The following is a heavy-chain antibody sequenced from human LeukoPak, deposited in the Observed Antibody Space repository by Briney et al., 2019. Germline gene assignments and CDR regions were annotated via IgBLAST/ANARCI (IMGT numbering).Heavy chain of an antibody. J-gene: IGHJ4*02. CDR3: AKDHLRFLEWPRHFDY. V-gene: IGHV3-23*01. Sequence: GGSLRLSCAASGFTFSNYGMIWVRQAPGKGLEWVSAIGGSGDTTYYTDSVRGRFTISRDNSKNTLYLQMNSLRAEDTAVYYCAKDHLRFLEWPRHFDYWGQGTLVTVSS. CDR2: IGGSGDTT. D-gene: IGHD3-3*01. CDR1: GFTFSNYG.